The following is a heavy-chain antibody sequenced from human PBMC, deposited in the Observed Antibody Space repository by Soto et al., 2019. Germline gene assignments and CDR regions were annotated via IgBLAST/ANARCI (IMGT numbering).Heavy chain of an antibody. D-gene: IGHD3-10*01. V-gene: IGHV3-33*01. CDR2: IWYDGSNK. Sequence: GGSLRLSCAASGFTFSSYGMHWVRQAPGKGLEWVAVIWYDGSNKYYADSVKGRFTISRDNSKNTLYLQMNSLRAEDTAVYYCARGPRFGELFPHYYYYYMDVWGKGTTVTVSS. CDR1: GFTFSSYG. CDR3: ARGPRFGELFPHYYYYYMDV. J-gene: IGHJ6*03.